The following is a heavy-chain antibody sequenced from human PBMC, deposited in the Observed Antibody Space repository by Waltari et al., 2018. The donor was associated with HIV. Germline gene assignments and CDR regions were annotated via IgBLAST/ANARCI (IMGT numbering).Heavy chain of an antibody. Sequence: EVQLLESGGGLVQPGGSLRLSCVASGVTCRNYGMTWVRQAPGKGLEWVSGLSGSGGSTHYADSVKGRFTISRDNSKDTLYLQMNTLRAEDTAVYYCAIQHNPLHNYYYGMDVWGQGTTVTVSS. CDR1: GVTCRNYG. CDR2: LSGSGGST. D-gene: IGHD1-1*01. J-gene: IGHJ6*02. V-gene: IGHV3-23*01. CDR3: AIQHNPLHNYYYGMDV.